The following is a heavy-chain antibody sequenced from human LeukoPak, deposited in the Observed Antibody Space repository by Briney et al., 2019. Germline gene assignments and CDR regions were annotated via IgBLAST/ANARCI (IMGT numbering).Heavy chain of an antibody. J-gene: IGHJ4*02. CDR2: VYYSGNA. CDR1: SGSISSYY. Sequence: PSETLSLTCTVSSGSISSYYWSWIRQPPGKGLGWIGYVYYSGNANYNPYLKSRVTISVYTSKNQFSLKLSSVTAADTAVYYCARHEKLGQFDYWGQGTLVTVSS. D-gene: IGHD3-10*01. V-gene: IGHV4-59*08. CDR3: ARHEKLGQFDY.